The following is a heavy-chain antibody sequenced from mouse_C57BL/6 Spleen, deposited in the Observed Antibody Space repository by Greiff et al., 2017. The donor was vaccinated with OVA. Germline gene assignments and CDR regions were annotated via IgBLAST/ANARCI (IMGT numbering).Heavy chain of an antibody. Sequence: EVQLQESGPGLVKPSQSLSLTCSVTGYSITSGYYWNWIRQFPGNKLEWMGYISYDGSNNYNPSLKNRISITRDTSKNQFFLKLNSVTTEDTATYYCARDPGGYYVSYAMDYWGQGTSVTVSS. CDR1: GYSITSGYY. CDR3: ARDPGGYYVSYAMDY. V-gene: IGHV3-6*01. CDR2: ISYDGSN. D-gene: IGHD2-3*01. J-gene: IGHJ4*01.